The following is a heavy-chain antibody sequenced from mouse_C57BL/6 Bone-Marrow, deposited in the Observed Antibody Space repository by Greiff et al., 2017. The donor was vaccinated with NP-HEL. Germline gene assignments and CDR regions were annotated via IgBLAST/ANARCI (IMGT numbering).Heavy chain of an antibody. V-gene: IGHV5-4*01. D-gene: IGHD1-1*01. CDR3: ARDIYYYGSSYWYFDV. Sequence: SLEWVATISDGGSYTYYPDNVKGRFTISRDNAKNNLYLQMSHLKSEDTAMYYCARDIYYYGSSYWYFDVWGTGTTVTVSS. J-gene: IGHJ1*03. CDR2: ISDGGSYT.